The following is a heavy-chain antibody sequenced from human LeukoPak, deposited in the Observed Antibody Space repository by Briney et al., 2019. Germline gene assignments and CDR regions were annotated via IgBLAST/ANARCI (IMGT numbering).Heavy chain of an antibody. CDR3: CRTAAAGTPYYYYYMDV. V-gene: IGHV3-15*01. Sequence: GGSLRLSCAASGFTFSNARMSWVRQAPGKGLEWVGRIKSKTDGGTTDYAAPVKGKFTISRDDSKNTLYLQMNSLKTEDTAVYYCCRTAAAGTPYYYYYMDVWGKGTTVTVSS. CDR1: GFTFSNAR. J-gene: IGHJ6*03. CDR2: IKSKTDGGTT. D-gene: IGHD6-13*01.